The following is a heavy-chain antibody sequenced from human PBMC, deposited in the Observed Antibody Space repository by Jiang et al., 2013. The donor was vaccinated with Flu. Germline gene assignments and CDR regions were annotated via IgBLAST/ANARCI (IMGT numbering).Heavy chain of an antibody. D-gene: IGHD4-17*01. CDR3: ARGGSPYGANAFDV. CDR2: MYPTGTT. CDR1: GGSISSGNYC. V-gene: IGHV4-30-2*06. Sequence: GPGLVKPSQTLSLTCAVSGGSISSGNYCWTWIRQSPGKGLEWVGYMYPTGTTAYNPSLRSRVTISIDGTKNQFSLRLTSVTAADTAVYYCARGGSPYGANAFDVWGQGEVVTSLQ. J-gene: IGHJ3*01.